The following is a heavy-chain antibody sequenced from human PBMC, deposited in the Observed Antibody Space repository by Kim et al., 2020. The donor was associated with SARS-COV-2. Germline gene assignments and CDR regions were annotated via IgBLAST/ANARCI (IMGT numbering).Heavy chain of an antibody. CDR3: ARVGIAVAALYGRDV. J-gene: IGHJ6*01. Sequence: SETLSLTCTVSGVSVSSGSYYWSWIRQRPGKGLEWIGYIYYSGSTNYNPSHKRRVTISVDTTKNQFSLKLSSVTAADTAVYYCARVGIAVAALYGRDVW. CDR1: GVSVSSGSYY. V-gene: IGHV4-61*01. CDR2: IYYSGST. D-gene: IGHD6-19*01.